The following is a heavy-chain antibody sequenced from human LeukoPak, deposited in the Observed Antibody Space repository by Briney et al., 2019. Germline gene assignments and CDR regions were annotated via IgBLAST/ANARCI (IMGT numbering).Heavy chain of an antibody. CDR1: GGTFSNYA. CDR3: ARDMWERAGYFDY. CDR2: IIPILGIA. Sequence: GSSVKVSCKASGGTFSNYAISWVRQAPGQGLEWMGRIIPILGIANYAQKLQGRVTMTTDTSTSTAYMELRSLRSDDTAVYYCARDMWERAGYFDYWGQGTLVTVSS. V-gene: IGHV1-69*04. D-gene: IGHD1-26*01. J-gene: IGHJ4*02.